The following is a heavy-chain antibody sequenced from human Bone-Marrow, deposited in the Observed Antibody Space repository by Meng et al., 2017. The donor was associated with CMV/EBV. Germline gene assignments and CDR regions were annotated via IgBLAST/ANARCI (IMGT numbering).Heavy chain of an antibody. CDR2: IYYSGST. CDR1: GGSVSSGSYY. Sequence: SETLSLTCTVSGGSVSSGSYYWSWIRQPPGKGLEWIGYIYYSGSTNYNPSLKSRVTISVDTSKNHFSLKLSSVTAADTAVYYCAREALYYDFWSGYYTGDGMDVWAQG. D-gene: IGHD3-3*01. CDR3: AREALYYDFWSGYYTGDGMDV. J-gene: IGHJ6*02. V-gene: IGHV4-61*01.